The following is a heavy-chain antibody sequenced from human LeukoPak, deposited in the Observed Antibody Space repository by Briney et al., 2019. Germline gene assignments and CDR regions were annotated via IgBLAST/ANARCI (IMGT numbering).Heavy chain of an antibody. J-gene: IGHJ4*02. D-gene: IGHD1-26*01. CDR2: ISYDGSKK. CDR3: AREGHGGAIDY. V-gene: IGHV3-30-3*01. Sequence: GGSLRLSCAASGFTFSNAYMNWVRQAPGKGLEWVALISYDGSKKYYADSVKGRFTISRDTSKNTLYLQMNSLRTEDTAVCYCAREGHGGAIDYWGQGTLVTVSS. CDR1: GFTFSNAY.